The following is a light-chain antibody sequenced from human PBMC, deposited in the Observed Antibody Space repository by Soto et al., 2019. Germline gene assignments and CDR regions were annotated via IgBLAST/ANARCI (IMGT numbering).Light chain of an antibody. CDR3: QQGYSSAIT. CDR2: AAS. V-gene: IGKV1-39*01. J-gene: IGKJ5*01. CDR1: QVISTY. Sequence: DIQMTQSPSSLSASVGDRVTITCRASQVISTYLNWYQQKPGKAPKFLIYAASSLQSGVPSRFSGGASGTDFTLTVNSLQPEDFATYYCQQGYSSAITFGQGTRLEIK.